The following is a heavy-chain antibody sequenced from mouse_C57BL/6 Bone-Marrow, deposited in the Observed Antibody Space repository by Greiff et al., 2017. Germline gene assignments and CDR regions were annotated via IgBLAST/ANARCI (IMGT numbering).Heavy chain of an antibody. CDR2: IYPRSGNT. V-gene: IGHV1-81*01. Sequence: VQLQQSGAELARPGASVKLSCKASGYTFTSYGISWVKQSTGQGLEWIGEIYPRSGNTYYNEKFKGKATLTADKSSSTAYMELRSLTSEDSAVYFCAPFYYYGSKGDYAMDYWGQGTSVTVSS. J-gene: IGHJ4*01. CDR3: APFYYYGSKGDYAMDY. CDR1: GYTFTSYG. D-gene: IGHD1-1*01.